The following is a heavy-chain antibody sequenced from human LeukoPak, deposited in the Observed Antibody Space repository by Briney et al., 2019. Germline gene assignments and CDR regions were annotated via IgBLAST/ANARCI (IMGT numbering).Heavy chain of an antibody. CDR3: AREALPNAVWRVGWFDP. CDR2: ISSSSSTI. V-gene: IGHV3-48*04. J-gene: IGHJ5*02. D-gene: IGHD2-8*01. Sequence: GGSLRLSCAASGFTFSSYSMNWVRQAPGKGLEWVSYISSSSSTIYHADSVKGRFTISRDNAKNSLYLQMNSLRAEDTAVYYCAREALPNAVWRVGWFDPWGQGTLVTVSS. CDR1: GFTFSSYS.